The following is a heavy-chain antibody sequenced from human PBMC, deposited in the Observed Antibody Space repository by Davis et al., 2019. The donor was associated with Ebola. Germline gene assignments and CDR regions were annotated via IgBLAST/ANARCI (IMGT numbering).Heavy chain of an antibody. V-gene: IGHV3-33*01. Sequence: GESLKISCAASEFTFSSYGMHWVRQAPGKGLEWVAVIWYDGSNKYYADSVKGRFTISRDNSKNTLYLQMNSLRAEDTAVYYCAREEVWVQGVLGYYGMDVWGQGTTVIVSS. D-gene: IGHD3-10*01. CDR2: IWYDGSNK. CDR3: AREEVWVQGVLGYYGMDV. J-gene: IGHJ6*02. CDR1: EFTFSSYG.